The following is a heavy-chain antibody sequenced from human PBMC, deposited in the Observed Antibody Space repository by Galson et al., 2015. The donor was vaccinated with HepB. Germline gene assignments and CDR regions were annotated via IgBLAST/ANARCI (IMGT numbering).Heavy chain of an antibody. CDR3: TRLQSSAFDL. CDR2: INQGGGAN. CDR1: GSRFDSHF. J-gene: IGHJ3*01. V-gene: IGHV3-7*03. D-gene: IGHD6-19*01. Sequence: SLRLSCAASGSRFDSHFMAWVRQTPVKGLEWVADINQGGGANFYLDAVKGRFTISRDNAKNSVYLQMSSLTAEDTAVYYCTRLQSSAFDLWGQGTMVTVSS.